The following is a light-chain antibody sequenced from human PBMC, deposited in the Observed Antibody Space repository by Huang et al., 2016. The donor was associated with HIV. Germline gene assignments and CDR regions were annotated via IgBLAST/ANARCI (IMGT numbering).Light chain of an antibody. CDR3: QQYFSTPRT. Sequence: DIVMTQSPDSLTVSLGERATTTCTSCRSILPPSKIKNFLSWFQQKPGQPPKLLMHWASTRESGVPDRFSGSGSGTDFTLTISGLQAEDVAVYYCQQYFSTPRTFGQGTRVEIK. CDR2: WAS. CDR1: RSILPPSKIKNF. J-gene: IGKJ1*01. V-gene: IGKV4-1*01.